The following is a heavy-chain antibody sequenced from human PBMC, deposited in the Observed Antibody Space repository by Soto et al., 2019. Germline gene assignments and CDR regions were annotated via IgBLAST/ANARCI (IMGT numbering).Heavy chain of an antibody. CDR1: GFTFSSYA. J-gene: IGHJ4*02. Sequence: EVQLLESGGGLVQPGGSLRLSCAASGFTFSSYAMSWVRQAPGKGLEWVSAISGSGGSTYYADSVKGRFTISRDNSKTTLYLQMNSLRAEDTAVYYCAKYSGWRLDEYYFDYWGQGTLVTVSS. CDR3: AKYSGWRLDEYYFDY. V-gene: IGHV3-23*01. D-gene: IGHD6-19*01. CDR2: ISGSGGST.